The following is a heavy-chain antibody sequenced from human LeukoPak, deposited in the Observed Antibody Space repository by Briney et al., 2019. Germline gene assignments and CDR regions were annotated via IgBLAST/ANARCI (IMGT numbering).Heavy chain of an antibody. D-gene: IGHD3-3*01. CDR2: ISYDGSNK. V-gene: IGHV3-30*04. CDR1: GFTFSSYA. J-gene: IGHJ4*02. Sequence: GGSLRLSCAASGFTFSSYAMHWVRQAPGKGLEWVAVISYDGSNKYCADSVKGRFTISRDNSKNTLYLQMNSLRAEDTAVYYCARDSTPYYDFWSGYYTRWGQGTLVTVSS. CDR3: ARDSTPYYDFWSGYYTR.